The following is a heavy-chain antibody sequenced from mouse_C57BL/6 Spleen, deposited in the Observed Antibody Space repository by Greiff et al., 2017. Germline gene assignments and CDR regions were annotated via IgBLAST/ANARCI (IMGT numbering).Heavy chain of an antibody. Sequence: EVQLQESGPELVKPGASVKMSCKASGYTFTDYNMHWVKQSHGKSLEWIGYINPNNGGTSYNQKFKGKATLTVNKSSSTAYMELRSLTSEDSAVYCCARRGGVTTVVPSLDYWGQGTTLTVSS. CDR2: INPNNGGT. J-gene: IGHJ2*01. CDR3: ARRGGVTTVVPSLDY. V-gene: IGHV1-22*01. CDR1: GYTFTDYN. D-gene: IGHD1-1*01.